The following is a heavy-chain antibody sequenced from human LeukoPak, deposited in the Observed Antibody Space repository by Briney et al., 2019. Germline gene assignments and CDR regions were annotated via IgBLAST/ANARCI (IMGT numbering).Heavy chain of an antibody. CDR1: GFTFNTYV. D-gene: IGHD5-24*01. J-gene: IGHJ4*02. CDR3: AKDSTWDGYNL. CDR2: ISASGGST. Sequence: PGGTLRLSCAASGFTFNTYVMSWVRQAPGKGLEWVSAISASGGSTYYADSVKGRFSISRDNSKNTLYLQMNSLRADDTAVYYCAKDSTWDGYNLWGQGTLVTVSS. V-gene: IGHV3-23*01.